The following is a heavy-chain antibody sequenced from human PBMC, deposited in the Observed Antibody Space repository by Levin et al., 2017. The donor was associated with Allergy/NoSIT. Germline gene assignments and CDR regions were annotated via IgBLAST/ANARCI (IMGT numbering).Heavy chain of an antibody. J-gene: IGHJ3*02. D-gene: IGHD5-12*01. CDR1: GFTFSSYA. Sequence: GESLKISCAASGFTFSSYAMHWVRQAPGKGLEWVAVISYDGSNKYYADSVKGRFTISRDNSKNTLYLQMNSLRAEDTAVYYCASSRHIVATSRGREGAFDIWGQGTMVTVSS. CDR3: ASSRHIVATSRGREGAFDI. CDR2: ISYDGSNK. V-gene: IGHV3-30-3*01.